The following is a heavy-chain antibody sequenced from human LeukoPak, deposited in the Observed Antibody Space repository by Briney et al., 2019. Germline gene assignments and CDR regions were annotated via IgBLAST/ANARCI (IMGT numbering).Heavy chain of an antibody. J-gene: IGHJ5*02. CDR3: ARDPALGYTSGWYNWFDP. CDR2: ISAYNGNT. V-gene: IGHV1-18*01. D-gene: IGHD6-19*01. Sequence: GASVKVSCKASGYTFTSYGISWVRQAPGQGLEWMGWISAYNGNTNYAQKLQGRVTMTTDTSTSTAYMELRSLRSDYTAVYYCARDPALGYTSGWYNWFDPWGQGTLVTVPS. CDR1: GYTFTSYG.